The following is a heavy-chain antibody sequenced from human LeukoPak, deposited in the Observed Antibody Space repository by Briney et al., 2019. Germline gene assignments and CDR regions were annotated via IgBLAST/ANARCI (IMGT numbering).Heavy chain of an antibody. CDR2: INHSGST. J-gene: IGHJ6*02. CDR3: AREVASLSEGGIAVAGTWYYYYYGMDV. D-gene: IGHD6-19*01. CDR1: GGSFSGYY. V-gene: IGHV4-34*01. Sequence: SETLSLTCAVYGGSFSGYYWSWIRQPPGKGLEWIGEINHSGSTNYNPSLKSRVTISVDTSKNQFSLKLSSVTAADTAVYYCAREVASLSEGGIAVAGTWYYYYYGMDVWGQGTTVTVSS.